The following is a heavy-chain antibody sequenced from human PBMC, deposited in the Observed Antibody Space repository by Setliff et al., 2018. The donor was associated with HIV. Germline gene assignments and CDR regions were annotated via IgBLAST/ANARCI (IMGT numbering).Heavy chain of an antibody. V-gene: IGHV3-21*04. CDR1: GFTFRSYS. D-gene: IGHD6-13*01. CDR3: AVSFSTGSWPLDTLDI. Sequence: PGGSLRLSCAASGFTFRSYSMNWVRQAPGKGLEWVSSITGSDYKYHADSVEGRFTISRDNAKNSLYLQMNSLKAEDTAVYYCAVSFSTGSWPLDTLDIWGQGTMVTVSS. CDR2: ITGSDYK. J-gene: IGHJ3*02.